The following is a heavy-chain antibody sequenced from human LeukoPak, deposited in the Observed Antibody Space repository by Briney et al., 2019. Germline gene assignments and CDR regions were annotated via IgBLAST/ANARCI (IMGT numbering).Heavy chain of an antibody. V-gene: IGHV7-4-1*02. Sequence: GASVKVSCKSSGYTFTSYAMNWVRQAPGQGLEWMGWINTNTGNPTYAQGFTGRFVFSLDTSVSTAYLQISSLKAEDTAVYYCARDHQLLWFGELSLFDYWGQGTLVTVSS. CDR1: GYTFTSYA. CDR2: INTNTGNP. J-gene: IGHJ4*02. CDR3: ARDHQLLWFGELSLFDY. D-gene: IGHD3-10*01.